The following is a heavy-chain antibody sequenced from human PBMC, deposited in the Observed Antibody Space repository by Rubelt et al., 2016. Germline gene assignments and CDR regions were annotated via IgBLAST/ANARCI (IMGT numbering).Heavy chain of an antibody. CDR1: GGSISSSSYY. Sequence: QLQLQESGPGLVKPSETLSLTCTVSGGSISSSSYYWGWIRQPPGKGLEWIGSVYYSGRTYYNPSLNSRVTISVDTSKNQVSLKLSSVTAADTAVYYCARPGASAVVTPFDYWGQGTLVTVSS. CDR2: VYYSGRT. D-gene: IGHD4-23*01. CDR3: ARPGASAVVTPFDY. V-gene: IGHV4-39*01. J-gene: IGHJ4*02.